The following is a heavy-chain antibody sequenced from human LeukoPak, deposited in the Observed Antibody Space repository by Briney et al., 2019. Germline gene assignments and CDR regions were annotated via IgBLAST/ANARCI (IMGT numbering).Heavy chain of an antibody. D-gene: IGHD5-18*01. Sequence: GGSLRLSCAASGFTFSSYGMHWVRQAPGKGLEWVAVISYDGSNKYYADSVKGRFTISRDNSKNTLYLQMNSLRAGDTAVYYCAGFRGYSYGLDYWGQGTLVTVSS. CDR3: AGFRGYSYGLDY. CDR1: GFTFSSYG. CDR2: ISYDGSNK. V-gene: IGHV3-30*03. J-gene: IGHJ4*02.